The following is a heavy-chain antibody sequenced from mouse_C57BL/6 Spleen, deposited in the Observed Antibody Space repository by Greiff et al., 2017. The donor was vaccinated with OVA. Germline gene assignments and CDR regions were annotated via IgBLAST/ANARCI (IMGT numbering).Heavy chain of an antibody. V-gene: IGHV1-26*01. D-gene: IGHD1-1*01. J-gene: IGHJ2*01. CDR2: INPNNGGT. CDR3: ALLLRGDY. CDR1: GYTFTDYY. Sequence: VQLQQSGPELVKPGASVKISCKASGYTFTDYYMNWVKRSHGKSLEWIGDINPNNGGTSYNQKFKGKATLTVDKSSSTAYMELRSLTSEDSAVYYCALLLRGDYWGQGTTLTVSS.